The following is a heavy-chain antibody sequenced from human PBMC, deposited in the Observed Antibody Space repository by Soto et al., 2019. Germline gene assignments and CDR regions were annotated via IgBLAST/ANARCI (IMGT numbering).Heavy chain of an antibody. V-gene: IGHV1-69*12. D-gene: IGHD5-12*01. Sequence: QGQLVQSGAAVKKPGSSVKVSCKASGGTFSSSAISWVRQAPGQGLEWMGGIIPIFGTANYAQKFQGRVTITADESTSTAYMELSSLRSEDTAVYYCASLLRGYSGTGDYWGQGTLVTGSS. CDR2: IIPIFGTA. CDR1: GGTFSSSA. CDR3: ASLLRGYSGTGDY. J-gene: IGHJ4*02.